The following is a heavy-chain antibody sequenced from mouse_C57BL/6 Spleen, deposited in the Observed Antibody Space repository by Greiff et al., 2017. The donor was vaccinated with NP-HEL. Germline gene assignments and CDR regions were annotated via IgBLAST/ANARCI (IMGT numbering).Heavy chain of an antibody. D-gene: IGHD4-1*01. CDR2: INPSNGGT. Sequence: VQLQQPGTELVKPGASVKLSCKASGYTFTSYWMHWVKQRPGQGLEWIGNINPSNGGTNYNEKFKSKATLTVDKSSSTAYMQLSSLTSEDSAVYYCARVKLTGTASFAYWGQGTLVTVSA. J-gene: IGHJ3*01. CDR1: GYTFTSYW. CDR3: ARVKLTGTASFAY. V-gene: IGHV1-53*01.